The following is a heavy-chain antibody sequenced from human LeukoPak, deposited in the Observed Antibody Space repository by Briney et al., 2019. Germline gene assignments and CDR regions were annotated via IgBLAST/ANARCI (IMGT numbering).Heavy chain of an antibody. CDR1: GFTFSSYA. CDR3: AKLGGNVGF. J-gene: IGHJ4*02. D-gene: IGHD4-23*01. CDR2: INGGGGST. Sequence: GGTLRLSCAASGFTFSSYAMSWVRQAPGKGLEWVSSINGGGGSTYYADSVKGRFTISRDNSNNTLYLQMNSLRAEDTAVYYCAKLGGNVGFWGQGTLVTVSS. V-gene: IGHV3-23*01.